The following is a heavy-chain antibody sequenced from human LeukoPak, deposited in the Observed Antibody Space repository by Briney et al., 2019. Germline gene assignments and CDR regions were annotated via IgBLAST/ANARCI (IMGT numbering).Heavy chain of an antibody. V-gene: IGHV4-4*07. CDR2: IYTSGST. J-gene: IGHJ5*02. D-gene: IGHD2-2*01. CDR3: ARATGCSSTNCYNWFDP. Sequence: TETLSLTCTVSGGSISSYYWSWIRQPAGKGLEWIGRIYTSGSTNYNPSLKSRVTMSVDSSKNQFSLKLSSVTAADTAVYYCARATGCSSTNCYNWFDPWGQGTLVTVSS. CDR1: GGSISSYY.